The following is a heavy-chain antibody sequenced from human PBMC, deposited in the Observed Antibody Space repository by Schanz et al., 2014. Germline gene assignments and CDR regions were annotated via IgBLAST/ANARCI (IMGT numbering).Heavy chain of an antibody. Sequence: QVQLVQSGAEVKKPGSSMKVSCKASGGTFSTYPINWLRQAPGQGLEWMGRIIPVLAIADYAQRFQGRVTITADKSSDTAYMELSSLRSEDTAVYYCAKAGSGWSTAGYYYWGQGTLVIVSS. CDR1: GGTFSTYP. J-gene: IGHJ4*02. V-gene: IGHV1-69*02. CDR2: IIPVLAIA. D-gene: IGHD6-19*01. CDR3: AKAGSGWSTAGYYY.